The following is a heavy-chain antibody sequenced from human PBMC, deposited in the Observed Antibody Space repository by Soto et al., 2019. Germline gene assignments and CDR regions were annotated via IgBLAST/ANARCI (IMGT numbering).Heavy chain of an antibody. CDR2: ISAYNGNT. V-gene: IGHV1-18*01. J-gene: IGHJ6*03. Sequence: ASVKVSCKASGYTFTSYGISWVRQAPGQGLEWMGWISAYNGNTNYAQKLQGRVTMTTDTSTSTAYMELRSLRSDDTAVYYCARDVRGCSSTSCYYNLFYYYYYMDVWGKGTTVTVSS. CDR3: ARDVRGCSSTSCYYNLFYYYYYMDV. D-gene: IGHD2-2*01. CDR1: GYTFTSYG.